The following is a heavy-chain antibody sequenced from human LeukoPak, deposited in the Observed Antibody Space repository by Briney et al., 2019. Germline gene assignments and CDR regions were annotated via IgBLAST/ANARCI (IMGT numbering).Heavy chain of an antibody. J-gene: IGHJ4*02. D-gene: IGHD4-17*01. V-gene: IGHV3-11*01. CDR2: ITSSGTTR. CDR1: GFTLTDHY. CDR3: ARDPDCGDPY. Sequence: GGSLRLSCTVSGFTLTDHYMTWFRRSPGMGLEWISWITSSGTTRDYADSVKGRFTISRDNTKNSVYLQMTSLRPDDTAVYYCARDPDCGDPYWGQGTLVTVSS.